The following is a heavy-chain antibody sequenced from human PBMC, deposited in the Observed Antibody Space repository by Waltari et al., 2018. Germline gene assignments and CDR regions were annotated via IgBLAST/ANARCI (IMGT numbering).Heavy chain of an antibody. J-gene: IGHJ4*02. V-gene: IGHV1-18*01. Sequence: QVQLVQSGAEVKKPGASVKVSCKASGYTFTSYGISWVRQAPGQGLEWMGWISAYNGNTNYAQKRQGRVTMTTDTSTSTAYMELRSLRSDDTAVYYCARDPEWGDFWSGYYPPSDYWGQGTLVTVSS. D-gene: IGHD3-3*01. CDR2: ISAYNGNT. CDR1: GYTFTSYG. CDR3: ARDPEWGDFWSGYYPPSDY.